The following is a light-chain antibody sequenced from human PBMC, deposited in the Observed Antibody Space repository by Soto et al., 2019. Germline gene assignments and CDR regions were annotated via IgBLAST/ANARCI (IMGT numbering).Light chain of an antibody. V-gene: IGKV3-20*01. CDR2: GAS. J-gene: IGKJ5*01. Sequence: ENVLTQSPGTLSLSPGERATLSCRASQSVVTNYLAWFQQKSGQAPRLVIYGASSRAAGIPDRLSGSGSGTDFTLTISRLEPEDFAVYYCQQYATSPITFGQGTRLEI. CDR1: QSVVTNY. CDR3: QQYATSPIT.